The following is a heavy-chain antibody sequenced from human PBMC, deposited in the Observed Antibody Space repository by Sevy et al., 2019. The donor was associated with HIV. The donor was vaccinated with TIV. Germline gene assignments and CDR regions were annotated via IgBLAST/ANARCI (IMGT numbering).Heavy chain of an antibody. Sequence: GGSLRLSCAGSGFTYSNSWMSWVRQAPGKGLEWIGRIKSKTDGGTTDYAAPMKGRFSISRDDSKNTLFLQMNSLKTEDTAVYYCTTQWFWGQGTLVTVSS. CDR2: IKSKTDGGTT. CDR1: GFTYSNSW. D-gene: IGHD3-22*01. V-gene: IGHV3-15*01. CDR3: TTQWF. J-gene: IGHJ4*02.